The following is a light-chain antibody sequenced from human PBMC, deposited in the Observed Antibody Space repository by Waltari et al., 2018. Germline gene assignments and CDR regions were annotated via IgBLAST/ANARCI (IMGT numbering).Light chain of an antibody. CDR3: QQYNSYWT. Sequence: ITCLASQSISSWLAWYQQKPGKAPKLLIYKASSLESGVPSRFSGSGSGTEFTLTISSLQPDDFATYYCQQYNSYWTFGQGTKVEIK. J-gene: IGKJ1*01. CDR1: QSISSW. CDR2: KAS. V-gene: IGKV1-5*03.